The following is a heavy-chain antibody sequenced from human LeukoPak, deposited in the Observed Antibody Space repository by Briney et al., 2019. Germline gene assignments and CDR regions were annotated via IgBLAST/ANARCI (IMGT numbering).Heavy chain of an antibody. D-gene: IGHD1-26*01. CDR2: ISGSSTTI. CDR1: GFIVSSNY. Sequence: QPGGSLRLSCAASGFIVSSNYMTWVRQAPGKGLEWVSYISGSSTTIYYADSVKGRFTISRDNAKNSLYLQMNSLRDEDTAVYYCARDLVGATASWGQGTLVTVSS. CDR3: ARDLVGATAS. V-gene: IGHV3-48*02. J-gene: IGHJ5*02.